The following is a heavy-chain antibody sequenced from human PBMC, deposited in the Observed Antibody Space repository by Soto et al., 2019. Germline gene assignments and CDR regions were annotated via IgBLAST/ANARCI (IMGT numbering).Heavy chain of an antibody. CDR3: ATLYSYGEFDY. Sequence: PSETLSLTCTVSGGSISSSSYYWGWIRQPPGKGLEWIGSIYYSGSTYYNPSLKSRVTISVDTSKNQFSLKLSSVTAADTAVYYCATLYSYGEFDYWGQGPLVTVSP. CDR1: GGSISSSSYY. D-gene: IGHD5-18*01. V-gene: IGHV4-39*01. J-gene: IGHJ4*02. CDR2: IYYSGST.